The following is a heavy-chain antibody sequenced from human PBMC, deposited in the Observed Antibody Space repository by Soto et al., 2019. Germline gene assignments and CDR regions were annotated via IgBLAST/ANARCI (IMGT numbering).Heavy chain of an antibody. CDR2: VNPSGGPT. D-gene: IGHD2-21*02. V-gene: IGHV1-46*01. J-gene: IGHJ4*02. CDR1: GDTFTDYY. CDR3: AREGHVVVVTAALDY. Sequence: QVQLMQSGAEVKKPGASVKVSCKASGDTFTDYYIHWVRQAPGQGLEWMGTVNPSGGPTTYAQHFLGRVTMTRDTSTSTLYRELNSLTSGDTAVYYCAREGHVVVVTAALDYWGQGTLVTVSS.